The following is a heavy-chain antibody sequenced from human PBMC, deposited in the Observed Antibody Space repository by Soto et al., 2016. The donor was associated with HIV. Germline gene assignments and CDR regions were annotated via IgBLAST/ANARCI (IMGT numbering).Heavy chain of an antibody. D-gene: IGHD3-22*01. Sequence: EVQLLESGGGLVQPGGSLRLSCAASGFTFSSYAMSWVRQAPGKGLEWVSAISGSGGSTYYADSVKGRFTISRDNSKNTLYLQMNSLRAEDTAVYYCAKIRIYTYYDSGTDAFDIWGQGTMVTVSS. J-gene: IGHJ3*02. V-gene: IGHV3-23*01. CDR1: GFTFSSYA. CDR2: ISGSGGST. CDR3: AKIRIYTYYDSGTDAFDI.